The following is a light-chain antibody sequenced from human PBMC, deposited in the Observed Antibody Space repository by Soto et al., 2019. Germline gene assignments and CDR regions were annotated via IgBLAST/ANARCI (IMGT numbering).Light chain of an antibody. CDR1: QSVSVN. J-gene: IGKJ1*01. Sequence: EFVLTQSPAILSLSPGERATLSCRASQSVSVNFAWYQHKPGQAPRPLIYSASDRATGIPDRFSGSGSGTDFTLTISRLEPEDFAVYYCQQYSTSRGTFGQGTKVDI. CDR3: QQYSTSRGT. CDR2: SAS. V-gene: IGKV3-20*01.